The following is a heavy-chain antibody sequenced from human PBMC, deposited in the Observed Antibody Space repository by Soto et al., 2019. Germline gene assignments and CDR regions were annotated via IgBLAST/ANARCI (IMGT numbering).Heavy chain of an antibody. CDR3: ARDNIVLMVYSEDYYGMDV. CDR1: GFTFSSYS. Sequence: PGGSLRLSCAASGFTFSSYSMNWVRQAPGKGLEWVSSISSSSSYIYYADSVKGRFTISRDNAKNSLYLQMNSLRAEDTAVYYCARDNIVLMVYSEDYYGMDVWGQGTTVTVSS. CDR2: ISSSSSYI. J-gene: IGHJ6*02. D-gene: IGHD2-8*01. V-gene: IGHV3-21*01.